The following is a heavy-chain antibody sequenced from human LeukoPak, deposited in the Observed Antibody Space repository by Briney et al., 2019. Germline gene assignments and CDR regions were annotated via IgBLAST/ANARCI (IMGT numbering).Heavy chain of an antibody. CDR1: GGSISSYY. Sequence: SETLSLTCTVSGGSISSYYWSWIRQPAGKGLEWIGRIYTSGSTNYNPSLKSRVTMSVDTSKNQFSLRLSSVTAADTAVYYCARHGAPSHNNAFDIWGQGTMVTVSS. V-gene: IGHV4-4*07. D-gene: IGHD3-16*01. CDR3: ARHGAPSHNNAFDI. J-gene: IGHJ3*02. CDR2: IYTSGST.